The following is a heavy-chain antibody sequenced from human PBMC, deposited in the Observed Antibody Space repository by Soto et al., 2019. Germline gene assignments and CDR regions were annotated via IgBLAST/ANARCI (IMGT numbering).Heavy chain of an antibody. CDR2: IRGRGFRETT. J-gene: IGHJ6*02. Sequence: EVQLVESGGGWVQPGRSLRLSCTTSGFRFAEYAMNWVRQAPGKGLEWVGFIRGRGFRETTSHATSVQGRFVISREYSRSVVHLQLNSLKIEDTAVYFCARIGEFCGLKTCPSPHSHGIEVWGQGTKVIVSS. CDR3: ARIGEFCGLKTCPSPHSHGIEV. D-gene: IGHD2-21*01. CDR1: GFRFAEYA. V-gene: IGHV3-49*04.